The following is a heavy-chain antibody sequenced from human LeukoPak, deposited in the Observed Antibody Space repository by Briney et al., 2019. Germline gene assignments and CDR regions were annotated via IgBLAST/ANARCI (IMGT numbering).Heavy chain of an antibody. V-gene: IGHV3-53*01. CDR2: IYSGSST. CDR3: ARSNVGSMAPDY. CDR1: GFTVSSNY. Sequence: PGGPLRLSCAPPGFTVSSNYMSWVRQAPGKGLGWAPVIYSGSSTYYADSVKARFTIPRDNSKNTLYLQMNSLRAEDTAMYYCARSNVGSMAPDYWGQGTLVTVSS. D-gene: IGHD5-24*01. J-gene: IGHJ4*02.